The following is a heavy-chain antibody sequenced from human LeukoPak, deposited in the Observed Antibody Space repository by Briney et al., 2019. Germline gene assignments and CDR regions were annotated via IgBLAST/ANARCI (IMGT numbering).Heavy chain of an antibody. CDR2: IYSGGST. Sequence: GGSLRLSCAASGFIVSSNYMSWVRQAPGKGLEWVSVIYSGGSTYYADSVKGRFTISRDNSKNTLYLQMNSLRAEDTAVYYCASDPSISGWFDPWGQGTLVTVSS. V-gene: IGHV3-66*02. J-gene: IGHJ5*02. CDR1: GFIVSSNY. CDR3: ASDPSISGWFDP. D-gene: IGHD6-25*01.